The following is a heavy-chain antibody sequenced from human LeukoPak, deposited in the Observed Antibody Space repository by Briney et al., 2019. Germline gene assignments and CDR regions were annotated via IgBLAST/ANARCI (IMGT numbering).Heavy chain of an antibody. V-gene: IGHV3-48*04. J-gene: IGHJ4*02. CDR1: GVTFSSYS. D-gene: IGHD3-10*01. CDR2: ISSINSTI. CDR3: ARVSWYGSGSSRDY. Sequence: GGSLRLSCAASGVTFSSYSMNWVCQCPRQGLGWVSYISSINSTIYYADSVKSRFTISRDNAKNSLYLQMNSLRAEDRAVYSCARVSWYGSGSSRDYWRQGTLVTVSS.